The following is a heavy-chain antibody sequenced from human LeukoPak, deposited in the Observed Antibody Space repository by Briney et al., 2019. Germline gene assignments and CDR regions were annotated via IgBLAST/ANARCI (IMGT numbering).Heavy chain of an antibody. J-gene: IGHJ3*02. Sequence: PSETLSLTCTVSGGSISSYYWSWIRQPPGKGLEWIGYIYYSGSTNYNPSLKSRVTISVDTSKNQFSLKLSSVTAADTAVYYCARLRVVWGSYRSDAFDIWGQGTMVTVSS. CDR2: IYYSGST. D-gene: IGHD3-16*02. CDR1: GGSISSYY. CDR3: ARLRVVWGSYRSDAFDI. V-gene: IGHV4-59*01.